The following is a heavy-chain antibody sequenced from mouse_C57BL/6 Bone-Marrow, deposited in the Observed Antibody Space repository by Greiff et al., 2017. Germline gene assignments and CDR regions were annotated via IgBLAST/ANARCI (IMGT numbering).Heavy chain of an antibody. CDR2: ISSGGSYT. Sequence: EVQGVESGGDLVKPGGSLKLSCAASGFTFSSYGMSWVRQTPDKRLEWVATISSGGSYTYYPDSVKGRFTISRDNAKNTLYLQMSSLKSEDTAMYYCARPVGDYWGQGTTLTVSS. D-gene: IGHD1-1*01. CDR3: ARPVGDY. V-gene: IGHV5-6*01. J-gene: IGHJ2*01. CDR1: GFTFSSYG.